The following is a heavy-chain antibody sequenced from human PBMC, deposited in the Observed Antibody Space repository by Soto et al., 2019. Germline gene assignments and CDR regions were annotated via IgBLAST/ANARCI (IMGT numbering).Heavy chain of an antibody. V-gene: IGHV3-23*01. D-gene: IGHD1-7*01. Sequence: GESLKISCAASGFTFSSYAMSWVRQAPGKGLEWVSAISGSGGSTYYADSVKGRFTISRDNSKNTLYLQMNSLRAEDTAVYYCAKEPLTGTETPVEYFQHWGQGTLVTVSS. CDR3: AKEPLTGTETPVEYFQH. J-gene: IGHJ1*01. CDR2: ISGSGGST. CDR1: GFTFSSYA.